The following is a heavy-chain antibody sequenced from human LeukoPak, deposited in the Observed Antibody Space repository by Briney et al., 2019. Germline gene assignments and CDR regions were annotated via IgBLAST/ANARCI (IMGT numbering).Heavy chain of an antibody. CDR3: ARDWGYCSGGSCSVTYYGMDI. D-gene: IGHD2-15*01. CDR1: GFTFSSYW. CDR2: FNSDGSST. V-gene: IGHV3-74*01. Sequence: PGGSLRLSCAASGFTFSSYWMHWVRQAPGKGLVWVSRFNSDGSSTSYADSVKGRFTISRDNAKNTLYLQMNSLRAEDTAVYYCARDWGYCSGGSCSVTYYGMDIWGQGTTVTVSS. J-gene: IGHJ6*02.